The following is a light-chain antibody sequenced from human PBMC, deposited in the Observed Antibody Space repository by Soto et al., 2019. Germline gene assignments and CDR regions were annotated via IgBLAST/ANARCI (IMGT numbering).Light chain of an antibody. J-gene: IGKJ1*01. CDR1: QSISTY. V-gene: IGKV3-11*01. CDR2: DAS. CDR3: QQSYSTPWT. Sequence: EIVLTQSPATVSLSPGERATLYCRASQSISTYLAWYQQKPGQAPRLLIYDASYRAAGIPARFSGSGSGTDFTLTISSLQPEDFATYYCQQSYSTPWTFGQGTKVDIK.